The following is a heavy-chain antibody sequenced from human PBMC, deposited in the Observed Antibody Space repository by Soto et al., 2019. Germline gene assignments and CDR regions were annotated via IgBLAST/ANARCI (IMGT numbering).Heavy chain of an antibody. D-gene: IGHD3-16*02. CDR3: ARSPINSAHTFGGVIVMVLPDY. V-gene: IGHV3-30-3*01. J-gene: IGHJ4*02. CDR2: ISYDGSNK. CDR1: GFTFSSYT. Sequence: GGSLRLSCAASGFTFSSYTMHWVRQAPGKGLEWVAVISYDGSNKYYADSVKGRFTISRDNSKNTLYLQMNSLRAEDTAVYYCARSPINSAHTFGGVIVMVLPDYWGQGTLVTVSS.